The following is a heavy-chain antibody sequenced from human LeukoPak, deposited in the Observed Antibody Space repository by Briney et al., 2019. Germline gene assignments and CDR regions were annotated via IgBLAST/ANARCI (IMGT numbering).Heavy chain of an antibody. D-gene: IGHD2-2*01. V-gene: IGHV1-2*02. CDR1: GYTFTAYS. CDR2: INPNSGVT. Sequence: GASVKVSCKASGYTFTAYSMHWVRQAPGQGLEWMGWINPNSGVTNYAQKFRGRVTMTRDTSISTAYMELSSLRSDDTAVYYCARVGVEGASCYDYWGQGTLVTVSS. J-gene: IGHJ4*02. CDR3: ARVGVEGASCYDY.